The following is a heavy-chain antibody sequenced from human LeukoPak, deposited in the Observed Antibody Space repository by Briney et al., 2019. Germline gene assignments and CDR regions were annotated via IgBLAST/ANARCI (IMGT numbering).Heavy chain of an antibody. D-gene: IGHD3-10*01. CDR2: ISSSSTYT. CDR3: ATRYGLI. Sequence: PGGSLRLSCAASGFTFSSYSMNWVRQAPGKGLEWVSSISSSSTYTNYADSVKGRFTIFRDNAKNSLYLQMDSLRAEDTAVYYCATRYGLIWGQGTLVTVSS. CDR1: GFTFSSYS. V-gene: IGHV3-21*04. J-gene: IGHJ4*02.